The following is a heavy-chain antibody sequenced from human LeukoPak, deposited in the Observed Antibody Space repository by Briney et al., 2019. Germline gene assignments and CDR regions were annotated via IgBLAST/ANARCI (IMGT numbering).Heavy chain of an antibody. CDR2: INPSGGST. CDR3: AKEHHDYGAPFDP. Sequence: ASVKVSCKASGYTFTSNYMHWVRQAPGQGLEWMGVINPSGGSTSYAQKFQGRVTLTRDMSTSTDYLELSSLRSEDTAVYYCAKEHHDYGAPFDPWGQGTLVTVSS. D-gene: IGHD4-17*01. J-gene: IGHJ5*02. V-gene: IGHV1-46*01. CDR1: GYTFTSNY.